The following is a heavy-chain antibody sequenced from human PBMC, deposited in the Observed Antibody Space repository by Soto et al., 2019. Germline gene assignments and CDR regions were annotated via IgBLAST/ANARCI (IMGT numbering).Heavy chain of an antibody. J-gene: IGHJ4*02. Sequence: QVQLVQSGAEVKKPGASVTVSCTASGYTFTSYGISWVRQAPGQGLEWMGGISAYSGNTNYAQKLQGRVTMTTDKSTCTAYMELRSVRSDDTSVYYCARANDYIGGSYRYRFDYWGQGTLVTVSS. V-gene: IGHV1-18*01. CDR3: ARANDYIGGSYRYRFDY. CDR1: GYTFTSYG. CDR2: ISAYSGNT. D-gene: IGHD3-16*02.